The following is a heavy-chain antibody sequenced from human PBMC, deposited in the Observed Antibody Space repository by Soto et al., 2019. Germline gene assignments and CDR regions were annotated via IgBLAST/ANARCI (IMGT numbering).Heavy chain of an antibody. D-gene: IGHD6-13*01. Sequence: SETLCLTCAVSGGSISSGGYSWSWIRQPPGKGLEWIGYIYYSGSTNYNPSLKSRVTISVDTSKNQFSLKLSPVTAADTAVYYCARDPGMGSRWYVGHYYYGMDVWGQGTTVTVSS. CDR2: IYYSGST. J-gene: IGHJ6*02. CDR3: ARDPGMGSRWYVGHYYYGMDV. CDR1: GGSISSGGYS. V-gene: IGHV4-61*08.